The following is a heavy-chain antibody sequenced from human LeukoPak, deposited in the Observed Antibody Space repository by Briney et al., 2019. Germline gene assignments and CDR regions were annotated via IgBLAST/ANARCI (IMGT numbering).Heavy chain of an antibody. J-gene: IGHJ4*02. CDR1: GGSLSGYF. CDR3: AREGYDSSGYSGY. CDR2: INHSGST. D-gene: IGHD3-22*01. V-gene: IGHV4-34*01. Sequence: PSETLSLTCDVHGGSLSGYFWSWIRQPPGKGLEWIGEINHSGSTNYNPSLKSRVTISVDTSKNQFSLKLSSVTAADTAVYYCAREGYDSSGYSGYWGQGTLVTVSS.